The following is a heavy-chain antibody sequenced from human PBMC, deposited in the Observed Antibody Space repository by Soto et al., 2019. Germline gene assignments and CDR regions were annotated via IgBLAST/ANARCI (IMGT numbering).Heavy chain of an antibody. J-gene: IGHJ4*02. Sequence: PGGSLRLSCAASGFTFSSYSMNWVRQAPGKGLEWVSSSSSSSSYIYYADSVKGRFTISRDNAKNSLYLQMNSLRAEDTAVYYCARGLYCSGGSCYPPDYWGQGTLVTVSS. CDR2: SSSSSSYI. CDR1: GFTFSSYS. V-gene: IGHV3-21*01. CDR3: ARGLYCSGGSCYPPDY. D-gene: IGHD2-15*01.